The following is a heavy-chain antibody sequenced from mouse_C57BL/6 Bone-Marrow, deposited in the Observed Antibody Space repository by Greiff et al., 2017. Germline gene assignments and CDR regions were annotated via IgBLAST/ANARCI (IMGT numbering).Heavy chain of an antibody. D-gene: IGHD4-1*01. Sequence: QVQLQQPGAELVMPGASVKLSCKASGYTFTSYWMHWVKQRPGQGLEWIGEIDPSDSYTNYNQKFKGKSTLTVDKSSSTAYMQLSSLTSEDSAVYYCARWGLGDYWGQGPTLTVSS. V-gene: IGHV1-69*01. CDR2: IDPSDSYT. CDR1: GYTFTSYW. J-gene: IGHJ2*01. CDR3: ARWGLGDY.